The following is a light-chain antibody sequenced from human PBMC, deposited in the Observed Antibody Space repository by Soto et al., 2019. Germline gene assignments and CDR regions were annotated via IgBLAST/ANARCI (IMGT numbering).Light chain of an antibody. Sequence: QSVLTQPPSVSGAPGQRVTISCTGSSSDIGAGYDVHWYQQLPGTAPKLLIYGNNNRPSGVPDRFSGSKSGTSGSLAITGLQAEDEADYYCQSYDNSLSGHVVFGGGTQLTVL. CDR3: QSYDNSLSGHVV. V-gene: IGLV1-40*01. CDR2: GNN. CDR1: SSDIGAGYD. J-gene: IGLJ2*01.